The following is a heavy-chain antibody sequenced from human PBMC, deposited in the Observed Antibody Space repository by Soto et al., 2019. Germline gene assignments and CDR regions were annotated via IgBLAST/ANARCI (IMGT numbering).Heavy chain of an antibody. D-gene: IGHD2-15*01. CDR1: GFTFSSYA. CDR2: ISGSGGST. Sequence: GGSLRLSCAASGFTFSSYAMSWVRQAPGKGLEWVSAISGSGGSTYYADSVKGRFTISRDNSKNTLYLQMNSLRAEDTAVYYCAKDRDCSGGSCNNYFDYWGQGTLVTVSS. V-gene: IGHV3-23*01. J-gene: IGHJ4*02. CDR3: AKDRDCSGGSCNNYFDY.